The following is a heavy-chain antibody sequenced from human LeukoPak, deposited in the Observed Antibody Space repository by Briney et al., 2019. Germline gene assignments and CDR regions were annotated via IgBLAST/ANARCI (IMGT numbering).Heavy chain of an antibody. CDR3: AELGITMIGGV. CDR2: ISSDGSFA. Sequence: GGSLRLSCAASGFSFSGSWMHWVRQGPGKGLVWVSRISSDGSFAEYADSVRGRFTISRDNAKNSLYLQMNSLRAEDTAVYYCAELGITMIGGVWGKGTTVTISS. V-gene: IGHV3-74*03. D-gene: IGHD3-10*02. CDR1: GFSFSGSW. J-gene: IGHJ6*04.